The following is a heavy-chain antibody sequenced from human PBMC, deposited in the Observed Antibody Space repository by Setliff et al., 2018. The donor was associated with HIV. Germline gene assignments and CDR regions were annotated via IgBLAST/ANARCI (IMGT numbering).Heavy chain of an antibody. V-gene: IGHV3-74*01. CDR1: GFTFSNFW. J-gene: IGHJ6*03. D-gene: IGHD3-3*01. CDR2: MDGDGKYI. CDR3: ARDRGSGTCRGCDYMDV. Sequence: GGSLRLSCAASGFTFSNFWMQWVRQAPGEGLVCVSRMDGDGKYIFYADSVKGRFTISRDNAKNTLYLQMNSLRDEDTAAYYCARDRGSGTCRGCDYMDVWGKGTTVTVSS.